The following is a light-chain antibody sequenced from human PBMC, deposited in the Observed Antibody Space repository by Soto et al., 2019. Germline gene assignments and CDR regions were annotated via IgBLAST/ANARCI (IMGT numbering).Light chain of an antibody. CDR3: QQYNNWPPSII. J-gene: IGKJ5*01. Sequence: VMSQSPDTLTVTPGERGTLSCRASESVSSNVAWYQQRPGQAPRLLIYGASTRATDTPVRFRGSGSGTEFTLTISSRQSEDLGVYYCQQYNNWPPSIIFGQGTRLEIK. CDR1: ESVSSN. V-gene: IGKV3-15*01. CDR2: GAS.